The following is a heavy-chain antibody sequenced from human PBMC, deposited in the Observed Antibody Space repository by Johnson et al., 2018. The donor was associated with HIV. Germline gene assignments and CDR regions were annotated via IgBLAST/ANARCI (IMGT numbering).Heavy chain of an antibody. J-gene: IGHJ3*02. CDR3: AKDPGRRDPHAFDI. D-gene: IGHD2-15*01. Sequence: VQLVESGGGVVRPGRSLRLSCAASGFTFDDYGMTWVRQPPGKGLEWVSAISGSGGSTYYADSVKGRFTISRDNSKNTLYLQMNSLRAEDTAVYYCAKDPGRRDPHAFDIWGQGTMVTVSS. CDR2: ISGSGGST. CDR1: GFTFDDYG. V-gene: IGHV3-23*04.